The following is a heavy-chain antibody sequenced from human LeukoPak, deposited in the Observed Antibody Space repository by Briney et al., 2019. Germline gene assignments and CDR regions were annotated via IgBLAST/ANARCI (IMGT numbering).Heavy chain of an antibody. V-gene: IGHV3-53*01. CDR3: ARYTFRAVDI. D-gene: IGHD3-16*01. CDR2: IYAGGDT. Sequence: GGSLRLSCAASGLTVSSSYMTWVRQAPGKGLEWVSNIYAGGDTHYADSVRGRFTISRDNSNNTLYLQMNSLRAEDTAVYYCARYTFRAVDIWGQETMVTVSS. CDR1: GLTVSSSY. J-gene: IGHJ3*02.